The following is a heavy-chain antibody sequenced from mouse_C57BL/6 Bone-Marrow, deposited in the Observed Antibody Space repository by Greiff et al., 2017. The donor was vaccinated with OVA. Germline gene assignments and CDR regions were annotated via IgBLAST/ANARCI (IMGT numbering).Heavy chain of an antibody. CDR3: ARRRDYGYDEFAY. V-gene: IGHV5-6*02. CDR1: GFTFSSYG. Sequence: EVKLVESGGDLVKPGGSLKLSCAASGFTFSSYGMSWVRQTPETRLEWVATISSGGSYNYYPDSVKGRFTIARDNAKNTLYLQMSSLKSEDTAMYYCARRRDYGYDEFAYWGQGTLVTVSA. CDR2: ISSGGSYN. J-gene: IGHJ3*01. D-gene: IGHD2-2*01.